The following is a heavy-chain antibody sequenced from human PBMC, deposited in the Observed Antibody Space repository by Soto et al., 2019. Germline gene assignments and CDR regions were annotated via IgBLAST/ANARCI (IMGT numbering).Heavy chain of an antibody. CDR1: GGSFSGYY. CDR3: ARGRTPRWFDP. J-gene: IGHJ5*02. V-gene: IGHV4-34*01. Sequence: PSETLSLTCAVYGGSFSGYYWSWIRQPPGKGLEWIGEINHSGSTNYNPSLKSRVTISVDTSKNQFSLKLSSVTAADTAVYYCARGRTPRWFDPWGQGTRVTVSS. CDR2: INHSGST.